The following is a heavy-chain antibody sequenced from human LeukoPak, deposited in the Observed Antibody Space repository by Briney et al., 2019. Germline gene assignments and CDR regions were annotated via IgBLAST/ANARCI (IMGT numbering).Heavy chain of an antibody. CDR2: ISGSGDTT. CDR1: RFTFSTYA. CDR3: AKSQRNDQQVVQRIDY. D-gene: IGHD2-2*01. Sequence: GRSLGLSCTASRFTFSTYAMSWVRQAPGKGLEWVSSISGSGDTTYYTGSVKGRFTISRDNSKNALYLQMSSLRAEDTAVYYCAKSQRNDQQVVQRIDYWGQGTLVTVSS. J-gene: IGHJ4*02. V-gene: IGHV3-23*01.